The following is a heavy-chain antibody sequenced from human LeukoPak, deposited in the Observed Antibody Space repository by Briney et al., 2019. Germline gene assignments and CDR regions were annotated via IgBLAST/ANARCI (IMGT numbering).Heavy chain of an antibody. CDR1: GGSFSNYY. V-gene: IGHV4-34*01. CDR3: VIFIMGTTTTDY. D-gene: IGHD1-26*01. Sequence: PSETLSLTCAVFGGSFSNYYLHWIRQPPGKGLEWVGEIDHSGNTKYNPSLKNRLTISVDTSKNQFSLYLSSVTATAVYYCVIFIMGTTTTDYWGQGPLATVSS. CDR2: IDHSGNT. J-gene: IGHJ4*02.